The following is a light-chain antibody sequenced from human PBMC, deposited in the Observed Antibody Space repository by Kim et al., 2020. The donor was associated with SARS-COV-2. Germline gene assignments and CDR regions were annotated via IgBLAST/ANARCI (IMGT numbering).Light chain of an antibody. CDR3: CSYAGNYYHYV. Sequence: QSVTNSCTGTSSDVGGYNSVSWYQQRPGKAPKLMIYDVSKRPSGVPDRFSASKSGNTASLTISGLQGEDEADYYCCSYAGNYYHYVFGTGTKVTVL. V-gene: IGLV2-11*01. CDR2: DVS. CDR1: SSDVGGYNS. J-gene: IGLJ1*01.